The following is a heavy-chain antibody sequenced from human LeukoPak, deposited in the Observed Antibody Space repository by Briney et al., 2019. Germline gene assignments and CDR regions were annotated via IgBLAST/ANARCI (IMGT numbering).Heavy chain of an antibody. Sequence: GGSLRLSCAASGFTLSTFDMSWVRQAPGKGLGWVSSISTSSRYIYYRDSVKGRFTISRDDAKNSLYLQMNSLRVEDTAVYYCARADCSGSTCYLRRSWFDPWGQGTLVTVSS. CDR1: GFTLSTFD. V-gene: IGHV3-21*01. J-gene: IGHJ5*02. CDR2: ISTSSRYI. D-gene: IGHD2-2*01. CDR3: ARADCSGSTCYLRRSWFDP.